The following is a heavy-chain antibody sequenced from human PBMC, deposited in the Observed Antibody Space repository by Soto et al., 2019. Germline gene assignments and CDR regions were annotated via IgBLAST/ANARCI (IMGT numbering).Heavy chain of an antibody. D-gene: IGHD1-26*01. J-gene: IGHJ4*02. CDR3: AKDKFPDGMWDIDY. V-gene: IGHV3-23*01. CDR2: IYGAGYGTT. Sequence: PGGSLRLSCVASGFIFRTYTMSWVLQAPGKGLEWVAGIYGAGYGTTFYRDSLQGRFTISRDDSRNTLYLQMDSLRAEDTALYFCAKDKFPDGMWDIDYWGRGTQVTVSS. CDR1: GFIFRTYT.